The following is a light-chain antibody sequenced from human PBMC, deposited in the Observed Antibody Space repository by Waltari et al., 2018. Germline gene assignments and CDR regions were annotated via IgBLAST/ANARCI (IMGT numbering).Light chain of an antibody. Sequence: SYALTQPPSVSVSPGQTATITCSGDTLPKQYVQWYQQKPGQAPVLVIYEDSERPSGIPERFSGSTSGTTVTLTISGVQAEDEADYYCQSADTSGTSLYVFGTGTKVTVL. J-gene: IGLJ1*01. CDR1: TLPKQY. V-gene: IGLV3-25*03. CDR2: EDS. CDR3: QSADTSGTSLYV.